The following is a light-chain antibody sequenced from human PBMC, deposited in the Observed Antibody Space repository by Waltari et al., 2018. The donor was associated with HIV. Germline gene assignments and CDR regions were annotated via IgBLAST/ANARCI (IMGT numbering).Light chain of an antibody. CDR1: SSDVGGYNY. Sequence: QSALTQPASVSGSPGQSITISCTGTSSDVGGYNYVSWYQQHSGKAPKLMIYDVSNRPSGVSNRFSGSKSGNTASLTISGLQAEDEADYYCSSYTSSSTPLVVFGGGTKLTVL. CDR2: DVS. CDR3: SSYTSSSTPLVV. V-gene: IGLV2-14*03. J-gene: IGLJ2*01.